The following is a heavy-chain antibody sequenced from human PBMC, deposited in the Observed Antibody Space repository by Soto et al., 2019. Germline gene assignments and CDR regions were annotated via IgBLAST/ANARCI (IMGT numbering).Heavy chain of an antibody. V-gene: IGHV1-3*01. D-gene: IGHD6-13*01. CDR3: ARDRRPFSSSWLDAFFVS. Sequence: GASVKVSCKASGYTFTSYAMHWVRQAPGQRLEWKGWINAGNDNTKYSQKFQGRVTITRDTSASTAYMELSSLTSEDTAVYYCARDRRPFSSSWLDAFFVSWGQGTQVTVSS. CDR2: INAGNDNT. CDR1: GYTFTSYA. J-gene: IGHJ4*02.